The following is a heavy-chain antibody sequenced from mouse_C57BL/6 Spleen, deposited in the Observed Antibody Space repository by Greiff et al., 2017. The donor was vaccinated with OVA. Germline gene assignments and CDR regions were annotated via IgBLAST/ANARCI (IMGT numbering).Heavy chain of an antibody. D-gene: IGHD3-1*01. Sequence: QVQLQQSGAELVKPGASVKISCKASGYTFTDYYINWVKQRPGQGLALIGKIGPGSGSTYYNEKFKGKATLTADKSSSTAYMQLSSLTSEDSAVYFCARLGLFWGQGTTLTVSS. CDR3: ARLGLF. V-gene: IGHV1-77*01. J-gene: IGHJ2*01. CDR2: IGPGSGST. CDR1: GYTFTDYY.